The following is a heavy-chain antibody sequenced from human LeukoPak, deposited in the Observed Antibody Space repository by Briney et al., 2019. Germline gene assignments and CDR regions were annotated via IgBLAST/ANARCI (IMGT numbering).Heavy chain of an antibody. CDR1: GFTFSSYA. Sequence: PGGSLRLSCAASGFTFSSYAMHWVRQAPGKGLEWVAVISYDGSNKYYADSVKGRFTISRDNSKNTLYLQMNSLRAEDTAVYYCARAWDGSYLGGAFDIWGQGTMVTVSS. CDR2: ISYDGSNK. D-gene: IGHD1-26*01. CDR3: ARAWDGSYLGGAFDI. V-gene: IGHV3-30-3*01. J-gene: IGHJ3*02.